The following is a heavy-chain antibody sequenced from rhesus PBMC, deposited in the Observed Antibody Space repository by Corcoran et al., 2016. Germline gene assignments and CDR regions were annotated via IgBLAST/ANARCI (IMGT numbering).Heavy chain of an antibody. J-gene: IGHJ6*01. CDR3: ARLAHYYGLDS. V-gene: IGHV4-76*01. CDR1: GVSNSGGEA. CDR2: ISGSSGST. Sequence: QVQPQESGPGRVQTSETLSITGAVSGVSNSGGEARRWTCKTAGGGLGRIWYISGSSGSTNYNPSLNNRFTISKDTSKNQFSLKLRSVTAADTAVYYCARLAHYYGLDSWGQGVVVTVSS.